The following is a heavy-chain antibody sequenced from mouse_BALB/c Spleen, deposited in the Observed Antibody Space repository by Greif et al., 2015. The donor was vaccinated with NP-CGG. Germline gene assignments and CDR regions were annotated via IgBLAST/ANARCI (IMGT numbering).Heavy chain of an antibody. Sequence: VQLQQSGAELVKPGASVKLSCKASGYTFTSYYMYWVKQRPGQGLEWIGEINPSNGGTNFNEKFKSKATLTVDKSSSTAYMRLSSLTSEDSAVYYCTRSNYGSDYWGQGTTLTVSS. V-gene: IGHV1S81*02. J-gene: IGHJ2*01. CDR1: GYTFTSYY. CDR3: TRSNYGSDY. CDR2: INPSNGGT. D-gene: IGHD1-1*01.